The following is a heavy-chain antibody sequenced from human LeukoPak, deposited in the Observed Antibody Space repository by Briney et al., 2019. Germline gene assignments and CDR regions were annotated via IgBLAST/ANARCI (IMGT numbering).Heavy chain of an antibody. CDR2: IKQDGSER. CDR1: GFTFSRHW. Sequence: PGGSLRLSCATPGFTFSRHWMSWVRQAPGKGPEWVANIKQDGSERYYVASVKGRFTISRDNATNSLYLQMNSLRAEDTAVYYCARDGGHSTDFDYWGQGTLVTVSS. D-gene: IGHD2/OR15-2a*01. CDR3: ARDGGHSTDFDY. J-gene: IGHJ4*02. V-gene: IGHV3-7*01.